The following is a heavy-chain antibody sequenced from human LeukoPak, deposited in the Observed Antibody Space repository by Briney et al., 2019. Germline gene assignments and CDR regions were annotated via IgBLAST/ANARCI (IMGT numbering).Heavy chain of an antibody. CDR3: ARHAGGATGPYGWFDP. J-gene: IGHJ5*02. D-gene: IGHD1-26*01. CDR2: IYYSGST. V-gene: IGHV4-39*01. CDR1: GGSISSSSYY. Sequence: SETLSLTCTVSGGSISSSSYYWGWIRRPPGKGLEWIGSIYYSGSTYYNPSLKSRVTISVDTSKNQFSLKLSSVTAADTAVYYCARHAGGATGPYGWFDPWGQGTLVTVSS.